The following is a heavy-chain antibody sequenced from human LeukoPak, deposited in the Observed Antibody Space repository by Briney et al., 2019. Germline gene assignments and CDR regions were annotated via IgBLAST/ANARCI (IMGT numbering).Heavy chain of an antibody. CDR2: IYYSGST. Sequence: SETLSLTCTVSGGSISSYYWSWIQQPPGKGLEWIGYIYYSGSTNYNPSLKSRVTISVDTSKNQFSLKLSSVTAADTAVYYCARGVAAAGIDYWGQGTLVAVSS. CDR3: ARGVAAAGIDY. D-gene: IGHD6-13*01. V-gene: IGHV4-59*01. CDR1: GGSISSYY. J-gene: IGHJ4*02.